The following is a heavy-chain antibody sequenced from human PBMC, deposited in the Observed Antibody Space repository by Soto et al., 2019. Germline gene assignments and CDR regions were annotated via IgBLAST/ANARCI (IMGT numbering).Heavy chain of an antibody. CDR1: GFTFSSYG. J-gene: IGHJ6*02. D-gene: IGHD1-1*01. Sequence: ESGGGVVQPGRSLRLSCAASGFTFSSYGMHWVRQAPGKGLEWVAVISYDGSNKYYADSVKGRFTISRDNSKNTLYLQMNSLRAEDTAVYYCAKDHTTRPYYGMDVWGQGTTVTVSS. CDR3: AKDHTTRPYYGMDV. V-gene: IGHV3-30*18. CDR2: ISYDGSNK.